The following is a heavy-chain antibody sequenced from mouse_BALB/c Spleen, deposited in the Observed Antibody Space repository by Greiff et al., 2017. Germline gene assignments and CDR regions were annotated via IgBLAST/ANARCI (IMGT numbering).Heavy chain of an antibody. CDR3: ARDLFDY. J-gene: IGHJ2*01. Sequence: EVQLQQSGPELVKPGASVKISCKASGYTFPDYNMHWVKQSHGKSLEWIGYIYPYNGGTGYNQKFKSKATLTVDNSSSTAYMELRSLTSEDSAVYYCARDLFDYWGQGTTLTVSS. CDR1: GYTFPDYN. V-gene: IGHV1S29*02. CDR2: IYPYNGGT.